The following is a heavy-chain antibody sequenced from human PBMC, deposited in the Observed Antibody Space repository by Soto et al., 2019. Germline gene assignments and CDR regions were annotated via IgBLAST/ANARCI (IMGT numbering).Heavy chain of an antibody. CDR3: ARDGAGWAFDI. Sequence: QVQLQESGPGLVKPSETLSLTCTVSGGSVSSGSYYWSWIRQPPGKGLEWIGYIYYSGSTNYNPSLKSRVTISVDTSKNQFSLKLSSVTAADTAVYYCARDGAGWAFDIWGQGTMVTVSS. CDR2: IYYSGST. V-gene: IGHV4-61*01. J-gene: IGHJ3*02. D-gene: IGHD6-19*01. CDR1: GGSVSSGSYY.